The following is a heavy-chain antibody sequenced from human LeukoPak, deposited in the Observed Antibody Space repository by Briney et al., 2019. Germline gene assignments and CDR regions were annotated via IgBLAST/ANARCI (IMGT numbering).Heavy chain of an antibody. V-gene: IGHV3-30*02. J-gene: IGHJ5*02. CDR3: ARKVPNDSSGYYYRGQFDP. CDR2: IRYDGNEI. Sequence: GGSLRLSCAASGFTFSNYGMDWVRQAPGKGLEWVAFIRYDGNEIYYTDSVKGRFTISRDNAKNSLYLQMNSLRSEDTAVYYCARKVPNDSSGYYYRGQFDPWGQGTLVTVSS. D-gene: IGHD3-22*01. CDR1: GFTFSNYG.